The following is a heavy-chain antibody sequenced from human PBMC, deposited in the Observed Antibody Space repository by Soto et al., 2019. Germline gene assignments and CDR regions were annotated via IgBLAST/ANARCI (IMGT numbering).Heavy chain of an antibody. J-gene: IGHJ6*02. CDR1: GFTFSNAW. D-gene: IGHD3-22*01. Sequence: EVQLVESGGGLVKPGGSLRLSCAASGFTFSNAWMSWVRQAPGKGLEWVGRIKSKTDGGTTDYAAPVKGRFTISRDDSKNTLYLQMNSLKTEDTAVYYCTTDQDDSSGYYNYYYYYGMDVWGQGTTVTVSS. V-gene: IGHV3-15*01. CDR2: IKSKTDGGTT. CDR3: TTDQDDSSGYYNYYYYYGMDV.